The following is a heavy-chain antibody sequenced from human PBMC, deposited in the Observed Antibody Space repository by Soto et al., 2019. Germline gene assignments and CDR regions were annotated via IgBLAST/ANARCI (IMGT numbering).Heavy chain of an antibody. CDR3: ARVSSSIVVVPDYGMDV. Sequence: QVQLVQSGVEVKKPGASVKVSCKASGYTFISHGISWVRQAPGQGLEWMGWISGKNGNTNYAQKLQGRVTLTTDTSTSTAYMELRSLRSDDTAVYYCARVSSSIVVVPDYGMDVWGQXTTVXVXS. D-gene: IGHD2-15*01. CDR2: ISGKNGNT. J-gene: IGHJ6*02. CDR1: GYTFISHG. V-gene: IGHV1-18*04.